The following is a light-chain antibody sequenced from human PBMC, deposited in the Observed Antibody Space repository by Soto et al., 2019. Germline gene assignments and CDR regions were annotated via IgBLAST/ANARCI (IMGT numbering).Light chain of an antibody. CDR2: DAS. J-gene: IGKJ5*01. CDR1: QYITIY. Sequence: EIVLTPSSATLSFSPRERATLSCRASQYITIYLAWYQQKPGQAPRLLIYDASNRATGIPARFSGSGSGTDFTLTISSLEPDDFAVYYCQQRADWPITFGQGTRLEIK. CDR3: QQRADWPIT. V-gene: IGKV3-11*01.